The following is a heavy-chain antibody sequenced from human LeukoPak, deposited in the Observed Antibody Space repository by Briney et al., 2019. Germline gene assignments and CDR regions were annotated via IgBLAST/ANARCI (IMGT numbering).Heavy chain of an antibody. V-gene: IGHV1-69*05. J-gene: IGHJ4*02. D-gene: IGHD3-3*02. CDR1: GGTFSSYA. CDR2: IIPIFGTA. Sequence: ASVKVSCKASGGTFSSYAISWVRQAPGQGLEWMGGIIPIFGTANYAQKFQGRVTITTGESTSTAYMELSSLRSEDTAVYYCARHFWSGYYRDYWGQGTLVTVSS. CDR3: ARHFWSGYYRDY.